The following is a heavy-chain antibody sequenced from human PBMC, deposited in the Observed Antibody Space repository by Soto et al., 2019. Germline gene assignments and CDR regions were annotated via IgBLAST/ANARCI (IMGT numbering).Heavy chain of an antibody. D-gene: IGHD6-13*01. CDR2: IDPSDSYT. V-gene: IGHV5-10-1*01. CDR1: GYSFTGYW. Sequence: HGESLKISCKGSGYSFTGYWISWVRQMPGKGLEWMGRIDPSDSYTNYSPSFQGHVTISADKSISTAYLQWSSLKASDTAMYYCARLGRRPGIAAAGTGCWGQGTLVTVSS. CDR3: ARLGRRPGIAAAGTGC. J-gene: IGHJ4*02.